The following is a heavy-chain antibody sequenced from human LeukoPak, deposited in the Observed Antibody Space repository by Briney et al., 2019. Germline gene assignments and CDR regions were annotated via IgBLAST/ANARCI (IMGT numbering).Heavy chain of an antibody. CDR2: IYTSGST. J-gene: IGHJ6*03. D-gene: IGHD3-22*01. CDR1: GGSISSGSYY. V-gene: IGHV4-61*02. Sequence: SETLSLTCTVSGGSISSGSYYWSWIRQPAGKGLEWIGRIYTSGSTNYNPSLKSRVTISVDTSKNQFSLKLSSATAADTAVYYCARELYYYDSSGYYSANYYYYYYMDVWGKGTTVTISS. CDR3: ARELYYYDSSGYYSANYYYYYYMDV.